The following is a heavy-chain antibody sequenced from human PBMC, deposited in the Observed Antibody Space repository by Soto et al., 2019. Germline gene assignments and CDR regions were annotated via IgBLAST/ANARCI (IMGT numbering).Heavy chain of an antibody. D-gene: IGHD4-17*01. CDR3: ARDPTLTTVTEYYFDY. CDR1: GSTFTTHY. Sequence: QVQLVQSGAEVKKPGASVKVSCKDSGSTFTTHYMHWVRQAHGQGLECMGIINPSGGSTSYARKFQGRVTMTRDTSTRTVYMELSSLRSEDTAVYYCARDPTLTTVTEYYFDYWGQGTLVTVSS. J-gene: IGHJ4*02. V-gene: IGHV1-46*01. CDR2: INPSGGST.